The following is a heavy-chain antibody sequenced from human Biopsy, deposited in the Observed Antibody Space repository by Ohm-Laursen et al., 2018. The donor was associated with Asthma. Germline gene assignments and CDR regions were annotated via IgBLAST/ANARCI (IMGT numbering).Heavy chain of an antibody. J-gene: IGHJ3*02. V-gene: IGHV3-30*03. CDR1: GFVFSQCG. D-gene: IGHD3-22*01. CDR3: ARQSGQDYGDSSGFDI. Sequence: SLRLSRAASGFVFSQCGMHWVRQGPGKGLEWVALVSSDGHNKYYEDSVKGRFTISRDNSRNRLYLQINRLTVEDSAVYFCARQSGQDYGDSSGFDIWGQGTKVAVSS. CDR2: VSSDGHNK.